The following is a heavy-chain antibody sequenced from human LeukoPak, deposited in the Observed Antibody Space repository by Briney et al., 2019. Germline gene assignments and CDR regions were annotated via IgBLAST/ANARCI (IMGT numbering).Heavy chain of an antibody. Sequence: PSETLSLTCTVSGGSISSYYWGWIRQPPGKGLEWTGYIYYSGSTNYNPSLKSRVTISVDTSKNQFSLKLSSVTAADTAIYYCARAVSGRFDYWGQGTLVTVSS. V-gene: IGHV4-59*08. CDR2: IYYSGST. CDR1: GGSISSYY. CDR3: ARAVSGRFDY. D-gene: IGHD6-19*01. J-gene: IGHJ4*02.